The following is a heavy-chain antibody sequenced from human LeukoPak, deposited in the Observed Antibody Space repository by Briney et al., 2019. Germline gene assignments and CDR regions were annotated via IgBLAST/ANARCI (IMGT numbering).Heavy chain of an antibody. CDR3: ARILPRQYRPPYYYYMDV. Sequence: GGSLRLSCAASGFTFSNSWMNWVRQAPGKGLEWVSYISSSSSTIYYADSVKGRFTISRDNAKNSLYLQMNSLRAEDTAVYYCARILPRQYRPPYYYYMDVWGKGTTVTVSS. D-gene: IGHD4-11*01. CDR1: GFTFSNSW. V-gene: IGHV3-48*01. J-gene: IGHJ6*03. CDR2: ISSSSSTI.